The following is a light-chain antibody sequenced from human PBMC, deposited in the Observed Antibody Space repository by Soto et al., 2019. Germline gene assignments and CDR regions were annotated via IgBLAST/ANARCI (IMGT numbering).Light chain of an antibody. Sequence: QSALTQPPSASGSPGQSVTISCTGTSSDVGSYNLVSWYQQHPGKAPKLMIYEGSKRPSGVSNRFSGSKSGNTASLTISGLQAEDEADYYCCSYAGRWVFGGGTKLTVL. J-gene: IGLJ2*01. V-gene: IGLV2-23*01. CDR3: CSYAGRWV. CDR1: SSDVGSYNL. CDR2: EGS.